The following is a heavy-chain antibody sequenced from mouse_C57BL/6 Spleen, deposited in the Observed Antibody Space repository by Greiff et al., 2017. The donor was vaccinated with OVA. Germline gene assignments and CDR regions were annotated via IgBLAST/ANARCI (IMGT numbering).Heavy chain of an antibody. V-gene: IGHV3-6*01. J-gene: IGHJ2*01. CDR1: GYSITSGYY. D-gene: IGHD2-4*01. CDR3: ARADDYDGGYFDY. CDR2: ISYDGSN. Sequence: ESGPGLVKPSQSLSLTCSVTGYSITSGYYWTWIRQFPGNKLEWMGYISYDGSNNYNPSLKNRISITRDTSKNQFFLKLNSVTTEDTATYYCARADDYDGGYFDYWGQGTTLTVSS.